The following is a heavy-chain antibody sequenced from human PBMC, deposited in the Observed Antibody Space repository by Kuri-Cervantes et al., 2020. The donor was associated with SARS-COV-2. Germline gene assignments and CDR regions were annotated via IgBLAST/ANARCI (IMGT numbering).Heavy chain of an antibody. CDR2: IIPIFGTA. D-gene: IGHD4-17*01. J-gene: IGHJ4*02. Sequence: SVKVSCKASGGTFSSYAISWVRQAPGQGLEWMGGIIPIFGTANYAQKFQGRVTITADKSTSTAYMELSSLRSEDTAVYYCARDSGVDYGDYYFDYWAQGTLVTVSS. CDR3: ARDSGVDYGDYYFDY. CDR1: GGTFSSYA. V-gene: IGHV1-69*06.